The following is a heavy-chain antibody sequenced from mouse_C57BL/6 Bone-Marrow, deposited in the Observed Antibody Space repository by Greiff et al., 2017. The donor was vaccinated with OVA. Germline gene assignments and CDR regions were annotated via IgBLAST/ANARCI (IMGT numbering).Heavy chain of an antibody. V-gene: IGHV5-17*01. CDR1: GFTFSDYG. Sequence: EVQLVESGGGLVKPGGSLKLSCAASGFTFSDYGMHWVRQAPEKGLEWVAYISSGSSTIYYADTVKGRFTISRDNAKNTLFLQMTSLRSEDTAMYYCAPYYYGSSYDAMDYWGQGTSVTVSS. J-gene: IGHJ4*01. D-gene: IGHD1-1*01. CDR2: ISSGSSTI. CDR3: APYYYGSSYDAMDY.